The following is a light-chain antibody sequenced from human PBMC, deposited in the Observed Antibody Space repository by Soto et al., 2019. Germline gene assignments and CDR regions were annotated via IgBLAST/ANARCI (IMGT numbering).Light chain of an antibody. CDR1: SSDIGGYNF. CDR2: AVT. V-gene: IGLV2-14*01. CDR3: ASYTTSSTLV. J-gene: IGLJ2*01. Sequence: QSALTQPASVSGSPGQSITISCTGTSSDIGGYNFVSWYHQHPGKAPKLLIYAVTNRPSGIPDRFSGSKSGNTASLTISGLQAEDGADYYCASYTTSSTLVFGAGTKLTVL.